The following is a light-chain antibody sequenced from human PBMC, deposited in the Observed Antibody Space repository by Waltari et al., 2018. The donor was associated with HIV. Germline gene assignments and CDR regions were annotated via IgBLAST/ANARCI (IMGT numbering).Light chain of an antibody. CDR1: QSISTY. J-gene: IGKJ2*01. Sequence: DIQMTQSPSSLSASVGDRVTITCRASQSISTYLNWYQQKPEKAPKLLIYAESSLQSGVPSRFSGSGSGTDFTLTISSLQPEDFATYYCQQTYSTPRTFGQGTKLEIK. V-gene: IGKV1-39*01. CDR3: QQTYSTPRT. CDR2: AES.